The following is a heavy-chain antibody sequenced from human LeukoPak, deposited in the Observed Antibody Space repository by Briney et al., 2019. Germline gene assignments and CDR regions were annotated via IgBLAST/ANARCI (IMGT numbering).Heavy chain of an antibody. D-gene: IGHD3-9*01. V-gene: IGHV3-11*06. CDR1: GFTFSDYY. J-gene: IGHJ5*02. Sequence: GGSLRLSCAASGFTFSDYYMSWIRQAPGKGLGWVSYISSSSSYTNYADSVKGRFTISRDNAKNSLYLQVNSLRAEDTAVYYCARLNGYDILTGYYELVLDNWFDPWGQGTLVTVSS. CDR2: ISSSSSYT. CDR3: ARLNGYDILTGYYELVLDNWFDP.